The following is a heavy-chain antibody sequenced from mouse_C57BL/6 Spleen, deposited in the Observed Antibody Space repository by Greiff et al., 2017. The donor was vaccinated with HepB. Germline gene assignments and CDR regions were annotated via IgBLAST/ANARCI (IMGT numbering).Heavy chain of an antibody. CDR3: ARSDGYYGY. J-gene: IGHJ2*01. D-gene: IGHD2-3*01. CDR2: IDPSDSYT. V-gene: IGHV1-50*01. CDR1: GYTFTSYW. Sequence: QVQLQQPGAELVKPGASVKLSCKASGYTFTSYWMQWVKQRPGQGLEWIGEIDPSDSYTNYNQKFKGKATLTVDKSSSTAYMQLSSLTSEDSAVYYCARSDGYYGYWGQGTTLTVSS.